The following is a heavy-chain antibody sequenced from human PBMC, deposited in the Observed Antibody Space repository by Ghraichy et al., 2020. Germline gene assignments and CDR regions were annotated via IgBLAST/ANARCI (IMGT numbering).Heavy chain of an antibody. D-gene: IGHD6-13*01. V-gene: IGHV3-21*01. J-gene: IGHJ6*02. Sequence: GGSLNISCVASGLMFSPNTMNWVRQAPGKGLEWVSSISSSTRYIYDADSVKGRFTISRDNAQNSLYLKMNSLKAEDTAVYYCAGGGGAGTPVLYHMDVWGLGTTVTVSS. CDR1: GLMFSPNT. CDR3: AGGGGAGTPVLYHMDV. CDR2: ISSSTRYI.